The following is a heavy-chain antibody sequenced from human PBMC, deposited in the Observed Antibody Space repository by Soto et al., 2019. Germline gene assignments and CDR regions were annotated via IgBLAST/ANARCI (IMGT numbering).Heavy chain of an antibody. Sequence: QVPLVQSGAEVKKPGASVKVSCKASGYTFTSYDINWVRQATGQGLEWMGWMNPNSGNTGYAQKFQGRVTMTRNTSISTAYMELSSLRSEDTAVYYCARYSSSWYDYYYYMDVWGKGTTVTVSS. CDR3: ARYSSSWYDYYYYMDV. D-gene: IGHD6-13*01. J-gene: IGHJ6*03. CDR2: MNPNSGNT. CDR1: GYTFTSYD. V-gene: IGHV1-8*01.